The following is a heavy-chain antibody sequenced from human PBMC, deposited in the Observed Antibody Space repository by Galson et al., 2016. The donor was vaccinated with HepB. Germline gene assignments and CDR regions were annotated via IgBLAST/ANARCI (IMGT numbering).Heavy chain of an antibody. J-gene: IGHJ4*02. D-gene: IGHD3-3*01. CDR2: FDPEDGET. V-gene: IGHV1-24*01. CDR3: ATVRGDAFWSGYSDS. CDR1: GYSLTELS. Sequence: SVKVSCKVTGYSLTELSVHWVRQAPGKGLEWMGGFDPEDGETIYAEKFHGRVTMTQDTSTDTAYMQLSSLRSDDTAVFYCATVRGDAFWSGYSDSWGQGTLVTVSS.